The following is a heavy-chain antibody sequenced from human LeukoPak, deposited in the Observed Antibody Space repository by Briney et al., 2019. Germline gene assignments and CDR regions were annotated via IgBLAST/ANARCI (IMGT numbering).Heavy chain of an antibody. Sequence: GGSLRLSCAASGFTFSSYAMHWVRQALGKGLEWVAVISYDGSNKYYADSVKGRFTISRDNSKNTLYLQMNSLRAEDTAVYYCARSGRTIFGVVTFDYWGQGTLVTVSS. CDR1: GFTFSSYA. D-gene: IGHD3-3*01. V-gene: IGHV3-30*01. CDR2: ISYDGSNK. J-gene: IGHJ4*02. CDR3: ARSGRTIFGVVTFDY.